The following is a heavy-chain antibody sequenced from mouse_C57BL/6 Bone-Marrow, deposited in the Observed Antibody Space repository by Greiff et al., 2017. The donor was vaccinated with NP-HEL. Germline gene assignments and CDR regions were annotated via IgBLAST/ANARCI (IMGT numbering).Heavy chain of an antibody. D-gene: IGHD3-2*02. CDR2: IDPSDSYT. CDR1: GYTFSSYW. V-gene: IGHV1-69*01. CDR3: ARGPGYPYYYAMDY. Sequence: QVQLQQPGAELVMPGASVKLSCKASGYTFSSYWMHWVKQRPGQGLEWIGEIDPSDSYTNYNQKIKGKSTLTVDKSSSTAYMQLSSLASEDSAVYYCARGPGYPYYYAMDYWGQGTSVTVSS. J-gene: IGHJ4*01.